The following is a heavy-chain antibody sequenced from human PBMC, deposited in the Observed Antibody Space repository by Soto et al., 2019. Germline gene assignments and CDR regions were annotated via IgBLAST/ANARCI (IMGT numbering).Heavy chain of an antibody. CDR2: IYYSGST. CDR1: GGSISSGDYY. J-gene: IGHJ6*02. CDR3: ARERVVVVAATQYYYYGMDV. Sequence: PSETLSLTCTVSGGSISSGDYYWSWIRHPPGKGLEWIGYIYYSGSTYYNPSLKSRVTISVDTSKNQFSLKLSSVTAADTAVYYCARERVVVVAATQYYYYGMDVWGQGTTVTVSS. D-gene: IGHD2-15*01. V-gene: IGHV4-30-4*01.